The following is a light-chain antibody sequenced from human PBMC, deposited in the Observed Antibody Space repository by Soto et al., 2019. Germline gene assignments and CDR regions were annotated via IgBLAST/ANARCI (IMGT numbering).Light chain of an antibody. J-gene: IGKJ5*01. V-gene: IGKV3-11*01. CDR1: QSVSSY. CDR3: QKRSNWLIT. CDR2: DAS. Sequence: EIVFTQSPANLSLSPLEGANLSFMASQSVSSYLAWYQQKPGQAPRLLIYDASNRATGIPARFSGSGSGTDFTLTISSLEPEDFAVYYCQKRSNWLITCGKGKRREIK.